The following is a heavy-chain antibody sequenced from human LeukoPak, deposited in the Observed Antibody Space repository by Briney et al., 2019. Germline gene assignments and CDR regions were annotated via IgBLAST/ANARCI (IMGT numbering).Heavy chain of an antibody. J-gene: IGHJ6*03. CDR3: ARVSGRYDSSGYYYALAYYYYMDV. CDR1: GGSFSGYY. CDR2: INHSGST. Sequence: ASETLSLTCAVYGGSFSGYYWSWIRQPPGKGLEWIGEINHSGSTNYNPSLKSRVTISVDTSKNQFSLKLSSVTAADTAVYYCARVSGRYDSSGYYYALAYYYYMDVWGKGTTVTVSS. D-gene: IGHD3-22*01. V-gene: IGHV4-34*01.